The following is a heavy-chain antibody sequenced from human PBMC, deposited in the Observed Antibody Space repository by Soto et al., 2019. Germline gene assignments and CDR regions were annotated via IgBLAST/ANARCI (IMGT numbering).Heavy chain of an antibody. CDR2: IIPILGIA. V-gene: IGHV1-69*02. Sequence: QVPLVQSGAEVKKPGSSVKVSCKASGGTFSSYTISWVRQAPGQGLEWMGRIIPILGIANYAQKFQGRVTITADKSTSTAYMELSSLRSEDTAVYYCARGPSSGWYDYWGQGTLVTVSS. CDR1: GGTFSSYT. D-gene: IGHD6-19*01. CDR3: ARGPSSGWYDY. J-gene: IGHJ4*02.